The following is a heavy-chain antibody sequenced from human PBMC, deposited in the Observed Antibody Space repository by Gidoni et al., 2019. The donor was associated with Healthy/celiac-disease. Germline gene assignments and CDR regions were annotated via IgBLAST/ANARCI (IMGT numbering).Heavy chain of an antibody. CDR2: ISSSSSTI. CDR3: ARDPGYYDSSGMDV. V-gene: IGHV3-48*02. CDR1: GFTLSSYS. J-gene: IGHJ6*02. Sequence: EVQLVGSGGGLVQPGGSLRLSCAASGFTLSSYSMNWVRQAPGKGLEWVSYISSSSSTIYYADSVKGRFTISRDNAKNSLYLQMNSLRDEDTAVYYCARDPGYYDSSGMDVWGQGTTVTVSS. D-gene: IGHD3-22*01.